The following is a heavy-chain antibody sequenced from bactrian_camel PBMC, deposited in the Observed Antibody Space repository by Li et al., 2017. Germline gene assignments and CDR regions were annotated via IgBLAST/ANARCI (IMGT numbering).Heavy chain of an antibody. CDR3: AADSPIACSQNHQSPVYNY. CDR2: ICSDDAT. D-gene: IGHD6*01. Sequence: VQLVESGGGSVQAGESLRLSCATSGYNQDRNCMGWFRQVPGKEREGVAVICSDDATSYPESVKGRFTISKDTAANTLYLQMNGLKPEDTAMYICAADSPIACSQNHQSPVYNYWGQGTQVTVS. V-gene: IGHV3S55*01. J-gene: IGHJ4*01. CDR1: GYNQDRNC.